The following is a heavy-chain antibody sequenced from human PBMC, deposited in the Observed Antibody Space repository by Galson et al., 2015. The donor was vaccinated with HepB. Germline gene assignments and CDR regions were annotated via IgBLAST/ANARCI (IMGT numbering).Heavy chain of an antibody. V-gene: IGHV3-15*01. CDR2: IKSKTDGGTT. D-gene: IGHD1-26*01. Sequence: SLRLSCAASGFTFSNAWMSWVRQAPGKGLEWVGRIKSKTDGGTTDYAAPVKGRFTISRDDSKNTLYLQMNSLKTEDTAVYYCTTDQVGYGMDVWGQGTTVTVSS. CDR3: TTDQVGYGMDV. CDR1: GFTFSNAW. J-gene: IGHJ6*02.